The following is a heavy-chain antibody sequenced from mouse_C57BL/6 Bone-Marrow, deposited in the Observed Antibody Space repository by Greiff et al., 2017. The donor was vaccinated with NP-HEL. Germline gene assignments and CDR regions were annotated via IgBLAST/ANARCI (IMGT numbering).Heavy chain of an antibody. CDR3: ARERGYYYIGGFAY. CDR2: INPNNGGT. V-gene: IGHV1-26*01. J-gene: IGHJ3*01. CDR1: GYTFTDYY. D-gene: IGHD1-1*01. Sequence: EVQLQQSGPELVKPGASVKISCKASGYTFTDYYMNWVKQSHGKSLEWIGDINPNNGGTSYNQKFKGKATLTVDKSSSTAYMELRSLTSEDSAVYYYARERGYYYIGGFAYWGQGTLVTVSA.